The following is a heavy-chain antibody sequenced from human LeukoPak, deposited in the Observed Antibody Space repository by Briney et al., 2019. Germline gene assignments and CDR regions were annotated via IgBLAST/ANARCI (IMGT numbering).Heavy chain of an antibody. CDR3: ARAMVRGVNDY. D-gene: IGHD3-10*01. CDR1: GFTFSSYW. V-gene: IGHV3-48*01. CDR2: ISSSSSTI. J-gene: IGHJ4*02. Sequence: GGSLRLSCAASGFTFSSYWMHWVRQAPGKGLEWVSYISSSSSTIYYADSVKGRFTISRDNAKNSLYLQMNSLRAEDTAVYYCARAMVRGVNDYWGQGTLVTVSS.